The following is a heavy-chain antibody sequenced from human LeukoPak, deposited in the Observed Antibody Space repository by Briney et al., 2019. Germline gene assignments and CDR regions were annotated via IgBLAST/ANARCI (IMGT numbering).Heavy chain of an antibody. CDR1: GGSISSSSYY. D-gene: IGHD3-9*01. J-gene: IGHJ4*02. CDR2: IYYSGST. CDR3: ARDYYDILSGYYNFDY. Sequence: SETLSLTCTVSGGSISSSSYYWGWIRQPPGKGLEWIGSIYYSGSTYYNPSLKSRVTISVDTSKNQFSLKLSSVTAADTAVYYCARDYYDILSGYYNFDYWGQGTLVTVS. V-gene: IGHV4-39*07.